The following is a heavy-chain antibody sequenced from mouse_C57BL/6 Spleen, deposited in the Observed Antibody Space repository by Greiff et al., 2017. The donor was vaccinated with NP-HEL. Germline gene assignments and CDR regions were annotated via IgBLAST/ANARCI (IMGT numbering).Heavy chain of an antibody. Sequence: QVQLKESGPELVKPGASVKISCKASGYAFSSSWMNWVKQRPGKGLEWIGRIYPGDGDTNYNGKFKGKATLTADKSSSTAYMQLSSLTSEDSAVYFLAQEGIRLPSFAYWGQGTLVTVSA. CDR2: IYPGDGDT. J-gene: IGHJ3*01. CDR1: GYAFSSSW. V-gene: IGHV1-82*01. D-gene: IGHD2-4*01. CDR3: AQEGIRLPSFAY.